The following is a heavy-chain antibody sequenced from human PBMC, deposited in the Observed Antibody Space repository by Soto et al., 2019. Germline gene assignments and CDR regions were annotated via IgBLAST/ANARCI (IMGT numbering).Heavy chain of an antibody. CDR1: GYTFTSYG. Sequence: ASVKVSCKAFGYTFTSYGISWVRQAPGQGLEWMGWISAYNGNTNYAQKLQGRVTLTTDTSTNTAYMELRSLRSDDTAVYYCARGLKGDSDAFDIWGQGTMVTVSS. V-gene: IGHV1-18*01. J-gene: IGHJ3*02. CDR2: ISAYNGNT. D-gene: IGHD2-21*02. CDR3: ARGLKGDSDAFDI.